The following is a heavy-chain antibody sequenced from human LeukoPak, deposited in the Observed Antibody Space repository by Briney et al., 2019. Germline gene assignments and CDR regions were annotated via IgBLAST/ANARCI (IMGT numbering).Heavy chain of an antibody. D-gene: IGHD3-10*01. CDR1: GYTFTSYG. J-gene: IGHJ5*02. V-gene: IGHV1-18*01. Sequence: ASVKVSCKASGYTFTSYGISWVRQAPGQGLEWMGWISAYNGNTNYAQKLQGRVTMTTDTSTSTAYMELRSLRSDDTAVYYCARDYGSGSYYRGWFDPWGQGTLVTVSS. CDR2: ISAYNGNT. CDR3: ARDYGSGSYYRGWFDP.